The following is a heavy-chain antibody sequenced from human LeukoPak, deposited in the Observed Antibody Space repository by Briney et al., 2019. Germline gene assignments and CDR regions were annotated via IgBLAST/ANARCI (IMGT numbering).Heavy chain of an antibody. CDR3: ARERRGRFGELLGVPSAD. Sequence: ASVKVSCKASGYTFTSYGISWVRQAPGQGLEWMGWISAYNGNTNYAQKLQGRVTMTTDTSTSTAYMELRSLRSDDTAVYYCARERRGRFGELLGVPSADWGQGTLVTVSS. CDR1: GYTFTSYG. J-gene: IGHJ4*02. V-gene: IGHV1-18*01. D-gene: IGHD3-10*01. CDR2: ISAYNGNT.